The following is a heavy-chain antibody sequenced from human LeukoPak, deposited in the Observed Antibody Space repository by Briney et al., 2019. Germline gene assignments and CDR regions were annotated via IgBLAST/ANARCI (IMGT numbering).Heavy chain of an antibody. CDR3: AKARGVATNYGALDY. D-gene: IGHD5-12*01. V-gene: IGHV3-23*01. J-gene: IGHJ4*02. CDR1: GFTFSSYW. CDR2: ISASGGTT. Sequence: GGSLRLSCAASGFTFSSYWMSWVRQAPGEGLEWVSVISASGGTTYYAESVKGRFTISRDKSTSILYLQINSLRVEDTAVYYCAKARGVATNYGALDYWGQGTLVTVSS.